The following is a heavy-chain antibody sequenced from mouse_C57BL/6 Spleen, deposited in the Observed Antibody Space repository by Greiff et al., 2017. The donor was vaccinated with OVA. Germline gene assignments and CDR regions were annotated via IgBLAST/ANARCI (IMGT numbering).Heavy chain of an antibody. CDR2: IYPGDGDT. CDR1: GYAFSSSW. Sequence: QVQLKESGPELVKPGASVKISCKASGYAFSSSWMNWVKQRPGKGLEWIGRIYPGDGDTNYNGKFKGKATLTADKSSSTAYMQLSSLTSEDSAVYFCARGKSDYFDYWGQGTTLTVSS. CDR3: ARGKSDYFDY. V-gene: IGHV1-82*01. J-gene: IGHJ2*01.